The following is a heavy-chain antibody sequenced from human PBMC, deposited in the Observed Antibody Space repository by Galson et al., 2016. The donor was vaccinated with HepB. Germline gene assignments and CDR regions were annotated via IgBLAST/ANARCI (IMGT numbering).Heavy chain of an antibody. V-gene: IGHV1-69*13. J-gene: IGHJ6*02. CDR3: GRGLLEGADDYTVDV. D-gene: IGHD2/OR15-2a*01. CDR1: GGTFDNYG. CDR2: IIPLFGIA. Sequence: SVKVSCKASGGTFDNYGISWVRQAPGQGLEWMGGIIPLFGIANYAQKFQGRVTITADEFTTTAYMEVSSLRSEDTAMYYRGRGLLEGADDYTVDVWGQGTTVTVSS.